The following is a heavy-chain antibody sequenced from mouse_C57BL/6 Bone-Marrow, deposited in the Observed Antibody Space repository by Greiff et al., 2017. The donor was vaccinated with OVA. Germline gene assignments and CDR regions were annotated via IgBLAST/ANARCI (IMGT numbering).Heavy chain of an antibody. J-gene: IGHJ1*03. V-gene: IGHV1-15*01. Sequence: VKLQQSGAELVRPGASVTLSCKASGYTFTDYEMHWVKQTPVHGLEWIGAIDPETGGTAYNQKFKGKAILTADKSSSTAYMELRSLTSEDSAVYYCTRWLRRYFDVWGTGTTVTVSS. CDR1: GYTFTDYE. CDR3: TRWLRRYFDV. D-gene: IGHD2-2*01. CDR2: IDPETGGT.